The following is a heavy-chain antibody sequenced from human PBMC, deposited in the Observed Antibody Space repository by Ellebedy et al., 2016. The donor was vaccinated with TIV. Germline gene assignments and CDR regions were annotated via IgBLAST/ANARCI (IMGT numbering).Heavy chain of an antibody. CDR3: VRDSTHGYDDY. D-gene: IGHD5-24*01. CDR2: IKQDGSKR. J-gene: IGHJ4*02. CDR1: GFTFSSYW. V-gene: IGHV3-7*01. Sequence: GESLKISCAASGFTFSSYWMSWVRQAPGKGLEWVANIKQDGSKRFYVDSVKGRITISRDNAKNSLYLQMNSLRVEDTAVYYCVRDSTHGYDDYWGQGTLVTVSS.